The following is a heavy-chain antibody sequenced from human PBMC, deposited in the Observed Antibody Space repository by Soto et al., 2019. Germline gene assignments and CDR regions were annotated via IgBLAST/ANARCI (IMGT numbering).Heavy chain of an antibody. CDR3: ARDFSFCEEWLRVDYYYYGMDV. V-gene: IGHV3-74*01. J-gene: IGHJ6*02. Sequence: GGSLRLSCAASGFTLSSYWMHWVRQAPGKGLVWVSRINSDGSSTNYADSVKGRFTISRDNAKNTLYLQMNSLRAEDTAVYYCARDFSFCEEWLRVDYYYYGMDVWGQGTTVTVSS. D-gene: IGHD5-12*01. CDR1: GFTLSSYW. CDR2: INSDGSST.